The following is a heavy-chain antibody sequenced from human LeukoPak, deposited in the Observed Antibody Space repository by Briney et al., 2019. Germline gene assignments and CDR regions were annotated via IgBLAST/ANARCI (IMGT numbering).Heavy chain of an antibody. V-gene: IGHV1-2*02. CDR3: ARAGHNSESGGYDY. CDR2: IDPNIDNT. D-gene: IGHD3-22*01. CDR1: GYTFIDHY. J-gene: IGHJ4*02. Sequence: ASVKVSCKPSGYTFIDHYIHWVRQAPGQGLESMGWIDPNIDNTNYAQKFQGRVTMTRDTSSSTAYIELSRLRSDDTAVYYCARAGHNSESGGYDYWGQGTLVTVSS.